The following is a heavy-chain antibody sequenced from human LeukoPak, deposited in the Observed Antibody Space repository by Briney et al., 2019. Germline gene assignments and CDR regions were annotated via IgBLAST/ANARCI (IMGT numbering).Heavy chain of an antibody. D-gene: IGHD3-22*01. V-gene: IGHV1-18*01. Sequence: GASVKVSCKASGYTFSNYGITWVRQAPGQGLEWMGWISAYNGNTNYAQKFQGRVTMTTDTYTSTAYMKLRSLRSDDTAVFYCARDFYYDSSDHGGDYWGQGTLATVSS. CDR1: GYTFSNYG. J-gene: IGHJ4*02. CDR3: ARDFYYDSSDHGGDY. CDR2: ISAYNGNT.